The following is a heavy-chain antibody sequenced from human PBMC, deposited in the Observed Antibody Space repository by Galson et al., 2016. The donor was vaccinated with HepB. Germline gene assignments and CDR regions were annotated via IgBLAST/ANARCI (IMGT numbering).Heavy chain of an antibody. CDR3: ARDRYSGSYYVGAFDI. CDR2: INANDGHT. Sequence: SVKVSCKASGYTFTNYGITWVRQAPGQGLQWVGWINANDGHTNYGHILQGRVTMTKDTSISTVYMELSRLKSDDTAIYYCARDRYSGSYYVGAFDIWGQGTMVTVCS. CDR1: GYTFTNYG. V-gene: IGHV1-18*01. D-gene: IGHD1-26*01. J-gene: IGHJ3*02.